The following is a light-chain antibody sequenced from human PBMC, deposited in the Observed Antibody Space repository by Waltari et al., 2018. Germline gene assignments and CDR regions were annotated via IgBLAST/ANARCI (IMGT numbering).Light chain of an antibody. CDR3: QHNYQSRMR. CDR2: ATS. Sequence: DIQMTQYPASLSASVGDRVTITCRPSQSIGDYLNWYQQKPVKAPNLLIYATSTLQSGVPSRFSGSVSGTEFILTISSLQPEDFATYYCQHNYQSRMRFGQGTRVEIK. V-gene: IGKV1-39*01. J-gene: IGKJ1*01. CDR1: QSIGDY.